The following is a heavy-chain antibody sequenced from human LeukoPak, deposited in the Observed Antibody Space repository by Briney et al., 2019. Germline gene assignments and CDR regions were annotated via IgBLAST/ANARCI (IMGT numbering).Heavy chain of an antibody. Sequence: SETLSLTCAVYGGSLSGYYWSWIRQPPGKGLEWIGEIYHSGSTKYNPSLKSRVTISVDTSKNQFSLKLSSVTAADTAVYYCARTYYDFWSGYFSPFDYWGQGTLVTVSS. CDR3: ARTYYDFWSGYFSPFDY. J-gene: IGHJ4*02. V-gene: IGHV4-34*01. CDR1: GGSLSGYY. CDR2: IYHSGST. D-gene: IGHD3-3*01.